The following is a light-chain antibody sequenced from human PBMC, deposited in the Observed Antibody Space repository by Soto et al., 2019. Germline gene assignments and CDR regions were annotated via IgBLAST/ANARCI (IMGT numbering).Light chain of an antibody. CDR1: QAINIF. Sequence: IQLTQSPSSLSASVGARVTITCRASQAINIFLAWYQQKPGKAPKLLMYGASTLQSGDSARCSGSGSRTDFTLTISALPPGDFATEYWHHFNSVPISVGPGSKVDIK. V-gene: IGKV1-9*01. CDR2: GAS. J-gene: IGKJ3*01. CDR3: HHFNSVPIS.